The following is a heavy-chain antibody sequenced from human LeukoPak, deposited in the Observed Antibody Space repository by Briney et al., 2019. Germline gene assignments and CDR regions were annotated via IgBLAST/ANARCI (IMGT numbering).Heavy chain of an antibody. CDR1: GYSISSGYY. J-gene: IGHJ3*02. Sequence: SETLSLTCTVSGYSISSGYYWGWIRQPPGMGLEWIASIHHGGSTYYNPSLKSRVTISVDTSKNQFSLKLSSVTAADTAVYYCARVPYDYGDFGLSFDIWGQGTMVTVSS. D-gene: IGHD4-17*01. V-gene: IGHV4-38-2*02. CDR2: IHHGGST. CDR3: ARVPYDYGDFGLSFDI.